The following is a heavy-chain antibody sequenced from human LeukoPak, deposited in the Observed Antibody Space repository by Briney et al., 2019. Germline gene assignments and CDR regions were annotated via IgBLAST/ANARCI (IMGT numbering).Heavy chain of an antibody. CDR1: GFTFSSYG. V-gene: IGHV3-33*06. CDR2: IWYDGSNK. D-gene: IGHD3-9*01. Sequence: GGSLRPSCAAFGFTFSSYGMHWVRKAPGKGLEGVEVIWYDGSNKYYADSVKGRFTISRDNSKNTLYLQMNSLRAEDTAIYYCANHYDILTGYYSSWGQGTLVTVSS. J-gene: IGHJ4*02. CDR3: ANHYDILTGYYSS.